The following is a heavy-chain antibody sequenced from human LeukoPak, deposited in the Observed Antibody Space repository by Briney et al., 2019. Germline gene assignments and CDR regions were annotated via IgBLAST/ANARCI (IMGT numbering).Heavy chain of an antibody. Sequence: VASVKVSCKASGYTFTGYYMHWVRQAPGQGLEWMGWINPNSGGTNYAQKFQGRVTMTRDTSISTAYMELSRLRSDDTAVYYCAMAATSYNWFDPWGQGTLVTVSS. J-gene: IGHJ5*02. CDR2: INPNSGGT. V-gene: IGHV1-2*02. D-gene: IGHD2-15*01. CDR3: AMAATSYNWFDP. CDR1: GYTFTGYY.